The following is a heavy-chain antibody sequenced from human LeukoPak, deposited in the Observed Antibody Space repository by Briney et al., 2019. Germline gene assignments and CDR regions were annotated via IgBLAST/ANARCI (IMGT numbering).Heavy chain of an antibody. Sequence: ASVTVSCKASGYTFTSYGISWVRQAPGQGLEWMGWISAYNGNTNYAQKLQGRVTMTTDTSTSTAYMELRSLRSDDTAVYYCARAYGSGSYYPYYYYYGMDVWGQGTTVTVSS. D-gene: IGHD3-10*01. CDR2: ISAYNGNT. J-gene: IGHJ6*02. V-gene: IGHV1-18*01. CDR3: ARAYGSGSYYPYYYYYGMDV. CDR1: GYTFTSYG.